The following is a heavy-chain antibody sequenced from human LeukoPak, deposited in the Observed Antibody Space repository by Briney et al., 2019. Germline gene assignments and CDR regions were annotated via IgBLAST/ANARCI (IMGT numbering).Heavy chain of an antibody. CDR2: NSWNSGSI. Sequence: PGGSLRLSCAASGFTFDDYAMHWVRQAPGKGLAWVSGNSWNSGSIGYADSVKGRFTISRDNAKNSLYLQMNSLRAEDTALYYCAKDRYYDFWSGYYMRGSFDYWGQGTLVTVSS. D-gene: IGHD3-3*01. V-gene: IGHV3-9*01. J-gene: IGHJ4*02. CDR3: AKDRYYDFWSGYYMRGSFDY. CDR1: GFTFDDYA.